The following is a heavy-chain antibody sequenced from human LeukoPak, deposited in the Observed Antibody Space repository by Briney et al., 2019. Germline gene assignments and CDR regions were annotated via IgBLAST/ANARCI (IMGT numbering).Heavy chain of an antibody. CDR1: GGSISSYY. D-gene: IGHD3-22*01. J-gene: IGHJ5*02. Sequence: SETLSLTCTVSGGSISSYYWSWIRQPPGKGLEWIGYIYYSGSTNYNPSLKSRVTISVDTSKNQFSLKLSSVTAADTAVYYCARDRRYYDSSGYYAGWFDPWGQGTLVTVSS. CDR3: ARDRRYYDSSGYYAGWFDP. V-gene: IGHV4-59*01. CDR2: IYYSGST.